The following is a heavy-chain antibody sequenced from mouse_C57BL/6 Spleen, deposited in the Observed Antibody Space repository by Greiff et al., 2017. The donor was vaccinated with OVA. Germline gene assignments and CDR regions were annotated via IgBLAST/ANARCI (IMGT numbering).Heavy chain of an antibody. J-gene: IGHJ2*01. CDR1: GFSFNTYA. CDR2: IRSKSNNYAT. Sequence: EVHLVESGGGLVQPKGSLKLSCAASGFSFNTYAMNWVRQAPGKGLEWVARIRSKSNNYATYYADSVKDRFTISRDDSESMLYLQMNNLKTEDTAMYYCVRDDGYHYFDYWGQGTTLTVSS. D-gene: IGHD2-3*01. V-gene: IGHV10-1*01. CDR3: VRDDGYHYFDY.